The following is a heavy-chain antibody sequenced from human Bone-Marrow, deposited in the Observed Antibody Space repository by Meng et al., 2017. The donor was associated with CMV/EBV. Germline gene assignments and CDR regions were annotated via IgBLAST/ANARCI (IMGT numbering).Heavy chain of an antibody. Sequence: SETLSLTCTVPGGSISSYYWSWIRQPPGKGLEWIGYIYYSGTTNYNPSLKSRVTISVDTSTNQFSPKLSSVTAADTAVYYCARVFSDRVALKPVRGIYFDYWGQGTLVTVSS. CDR3: ARVFSDRVALKPVRGIYFDY. J-gene: IGHJ4*02. CDR1: GGSISSYY. D-gene: IGHD3-10*01. CDR2: IYYSGTT. V-gene: IGHV4-59*01.